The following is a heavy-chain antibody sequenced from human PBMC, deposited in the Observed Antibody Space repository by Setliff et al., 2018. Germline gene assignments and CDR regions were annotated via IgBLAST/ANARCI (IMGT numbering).Heavy chain of an antibody. J-gene: IGHJ5*02. CDR1: GGSISRSY. V-gene: IGHV4-59*01. CDR3: ARVDEEYCSGGTCYDWFDP. D-gene: IGHD2-15*01. CDR2: ISRSGTT. Sequence: SETLSLTCSVSGGSISRSYWTWIRQAPGKGMEWIGYISRSGTTNYNPSLKSRLSMSVDTTKNEFSLKLRFVTAADTAVYYCARVDEEYCSGGTCYDWFDPWGPGTLVTVSS.